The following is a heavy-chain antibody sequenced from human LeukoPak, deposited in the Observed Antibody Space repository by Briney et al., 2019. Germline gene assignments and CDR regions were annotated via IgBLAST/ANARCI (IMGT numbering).Heavy chain of an antibody. CDR2: ICYSGGT. Sequence: PSETLPLTCTVPGGSISVYYGSWLRQPPGKGLEWIGYICYSGGTNYNPSLKSRVNISVDTSKNQFSLKLSSVTAADTAVYYCAREPRSYYYDSSGQQDWGQGTLVTVSS. J-gene: IGHJ4*02. CDR1: GGSISVYY. CDR3: AREPRSYYYDSSGQQD. D-gene: IGHD3-22*01. V-gene: IGHV4-59*01.